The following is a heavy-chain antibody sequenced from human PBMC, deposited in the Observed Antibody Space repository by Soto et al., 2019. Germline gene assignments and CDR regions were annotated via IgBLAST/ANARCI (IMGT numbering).Heavy chain of an antibody. CDR2: MNPNSGNT. V-gene: IGHV1-8*01. Sequence: QVQLVQSGAEVKKPGASVKVSCKASGYTFTSYDINWVRQATGQGLEWMGWMNPNSGNTGYAQKFQGRVTMTRNTTISRAYMDLSSLICYDKAAYYCAREQQVRGFYPWGQGTQV. J-gene: IGHJ5*02. CDR1: GYTFTSYD. CDR3: AREQQVRGFYP. D-gene: IGHD6-13*01.